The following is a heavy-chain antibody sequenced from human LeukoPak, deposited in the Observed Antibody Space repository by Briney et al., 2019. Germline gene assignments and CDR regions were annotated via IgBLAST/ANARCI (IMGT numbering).Heavy chain of an antibody. V-gene: IGHV4-34*01. D-gene: IGHD3-3*01. CDR1: GGSFSGYY. CDR2: INHSGST. CDR3: ARGDFWSGYPFDY. Sequence: PSETLSLTCAVYGGSFSGYYWSWIRQPPGKGLEWIGEINHSGSTNYNPSLKSRVTISVDTSKHQFSLKLRSVTPADTAVYYCARGDFWSGYPFDYWGQGTLVTVSS. J-gene: IGHJ4*02.